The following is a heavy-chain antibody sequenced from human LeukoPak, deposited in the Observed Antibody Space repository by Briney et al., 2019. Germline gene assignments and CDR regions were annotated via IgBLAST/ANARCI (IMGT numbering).Heavy chain of an antibody. CDR1: CDSISSDY. CDR3: ARLSPNRWFDP. CDR2: VYATGST. Sequence: SETLSLTCTVSCDSISSDYWSWIRQPAGKGLEYIGRVYATGSTNYNPSLKSRVTMSLDTSKNQFSLKLNSVTAADTAVYYCARLSPNRWFDPWGQGILVTVSS. J-gene: IGHJ5*02. V-gene: IGHV4-4*07. D-gene: IGHD1-14*01.